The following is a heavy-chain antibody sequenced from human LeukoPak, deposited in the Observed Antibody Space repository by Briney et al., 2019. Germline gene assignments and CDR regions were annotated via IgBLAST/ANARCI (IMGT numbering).Heavy chain of an antibody. CDR2: IIPIFGTA. V-gene: IGHV1-69*05. Sequence: GSSVKVSCKASGGTFSSYAISWVRQAPGQGLEWMGRIIPIFGTANYAQEFQGRVTITTDESTSTAYMELSSLRSEDTAVYYCARAAKGYYDSSGPDDAFDIWGQGTMVTVSS. J-gene: IGHJ3*02. CDR1: GGTFSSYA. CDR3: ARAAKGYYDSSGPDDAFDI. D-gene: IGHD3-22*01.